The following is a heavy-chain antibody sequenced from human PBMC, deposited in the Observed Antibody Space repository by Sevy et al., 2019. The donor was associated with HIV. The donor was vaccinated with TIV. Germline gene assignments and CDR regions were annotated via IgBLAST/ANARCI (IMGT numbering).Heavy chain of an antibody. V-gene: IGHV3-64D*06. CDR1: GFTFSSYA. CDR2: ISSNGGST. D-gene: IGHD3-10*01. CDR3: VKDAGGPAAMVRGVSAFDI. J-gene: IGHJ3*02. Sequence: GGSLRLSCSASGFTFSSYAMHWVRQAPGKGLEYVSAISSNGGSTYYADSVKGRFTISRDNSKNMLYLQMSSLRAEDTAVYYCVKDAGGPAAMVRGVSAFDIWGQGTMVTVSS.